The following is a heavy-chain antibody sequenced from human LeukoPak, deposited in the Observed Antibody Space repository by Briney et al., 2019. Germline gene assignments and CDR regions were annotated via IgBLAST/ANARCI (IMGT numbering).Heavy chain of an antibody. D-gene: IGHD2-21*02. CDR2: IIPILGIA. CDR3: ARESLAYCGGDCYSSGWFDP. V-gene: IGHV1-69*04. CDR1: GGTFSSYA. Sequence: SVKLSCKASGGTFSSYAISWVRQAPGQGLEWMGRIIPILGIANYAQKFQGRVTITADKSTSTAYMELSSLRSEDTAVYYCARESLAYCGGDCYSSGWFDPWGQGTLVTVSS. J-gene: IGHJ5*02.